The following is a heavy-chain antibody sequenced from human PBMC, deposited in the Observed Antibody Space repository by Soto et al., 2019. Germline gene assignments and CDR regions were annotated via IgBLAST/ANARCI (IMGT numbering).Heavy chain of an antibody. D-gene: IGHD3-10*01. J-gene: IGHJ6*02. CDR1: GFTFSSYG. CDR3: ARDRVQINWAVRGVTTYYYYGMDV. CDR2: IWYDGSNK. V-gene: IGHV3-33*01. Sequence: GGSLRLSCAASGFTFSSYGMHWVRQAPGKGLEWVAVIWYDGSNKYYADSVKGRFTISRDNSKNTLYLQMNSLRAEDTAVYYCARDRVQINWAVRGVTTYYYYGMDVWGQGTTVTVSS.